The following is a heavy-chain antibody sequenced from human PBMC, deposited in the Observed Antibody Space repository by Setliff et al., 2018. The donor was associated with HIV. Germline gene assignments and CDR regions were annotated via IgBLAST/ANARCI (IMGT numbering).Heavy chain of an antibody. Sequence: GGSLRLSCAASGFTFDDYAMHWVRQVPGKGLEWVSFISWDGTTTFYADSVKGRFTISRDNSEHSLYLQMNSLRAEDTGLYHCVRGDWNNGLDVWGQGTTVTVSS. CDR1: GFTFDDYA. J-gene: IGHJ6*02. V-gene: IGHV3-43D*03. CDR2: ISWDGTTT. CDR3: VRGDWNNGLDV. D-gene: IGHD1-1*01.